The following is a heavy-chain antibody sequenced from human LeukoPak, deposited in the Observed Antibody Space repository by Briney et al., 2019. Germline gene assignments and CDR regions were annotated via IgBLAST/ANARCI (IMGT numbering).Heavy chain of an antibody. D-gene: IGHD4-17*01. CDR2: INAGNGNT. Sequence: ASVKVSCKASGYTFTSYAMHWVRQAPGQRLEWMGWINAGNGNTKYSQKFQGRVTMTRDTSTSTVYMELSSLRSGDTAVYYCARDYWDYGAPTQFDYWGQGTLVTVSS. CDR3: ARDYWDYGAPTQFDY. J-gene: IGHJ4*02. V-gene: IGHV1-3*01. CDR1: GYTFTSYA.